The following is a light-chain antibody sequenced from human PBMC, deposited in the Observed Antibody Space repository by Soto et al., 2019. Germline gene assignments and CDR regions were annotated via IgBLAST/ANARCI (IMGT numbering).Light chain of an antibody. Sequence: QSVLTQPASVSGSPGQSIAISCTGTSSDVGGYNSVSWYQQHPGKVPKLIIYDVTNRPSGVSNRFSGSKSGNTASLTISGLQAEDEADYYCSSYAGSSTFEVFGGGTKVTVL. V-gene: IGLV2-14*03. J-gene: IGLJ3*02. CDR3: SSYAGSSTFEV. CDR1: SSDVGGYNS. CDR2: DVT.